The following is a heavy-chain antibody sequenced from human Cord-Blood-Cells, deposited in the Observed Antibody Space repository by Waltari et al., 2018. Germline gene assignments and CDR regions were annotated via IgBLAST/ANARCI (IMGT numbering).Heavy chain of an antibody. CDR1: GFTFSSYS. CDR2: ISSSSSYI. D-gene: IGHD3-22*01. J-gene: IGHJ1*01. V-gene: IGHV3-21*01. CDR3: ARPPSDRGSKYFQH. Sequence: EVQLVESGGGLVKPGGSLRLSCAASGFTFSSYSMNWVRQAPGKGLGWVSSISSSSSYISCEDSVKGRFTISRDNAKNSLYLQMNSLRAEDTAVYYCARPPSDRGSKYFQHWGQGTLVTVSS.